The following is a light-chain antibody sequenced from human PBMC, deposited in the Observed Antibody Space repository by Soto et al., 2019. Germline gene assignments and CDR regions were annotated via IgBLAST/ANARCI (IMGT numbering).Light chain of an antibody. V-gene: IGKV1-5*01. J-gene: IGKJ1*01. Sequence: DIQMTQSPSTLSASVGDRVTITCRASQSISNWLAWYQQKPGKAPKLLIYDASSLESGVPSRFSGSGSGTDFTLTISSLQPDDFATYYCQQYNSYPETFGQGTKVEIK. CDR3: QQYNSYPET. CDR2: DAS. CDR1: QSISNW.